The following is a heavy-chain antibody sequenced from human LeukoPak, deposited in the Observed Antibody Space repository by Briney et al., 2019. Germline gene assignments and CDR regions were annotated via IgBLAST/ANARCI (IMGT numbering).Heavy chain of an antibody. Sequence: SETLSLTCTVSGGSISSYYWSWIRQPPGKGLEWIGYIYYSGSTSYNPSLKSRVTISVDTSKNQFSLKLSSVTAADTAVYYCARAYCSGGSCYPNYWGQGTLVTVSS. CDR3: ARAYCSGGSCYPNY. V-gene: IGHV4-59*01. CDR1: GGSISSYY. CDR2: IYYSGST. J-gene: IGHJ4*02. D-gene: IGHD2-15*01.